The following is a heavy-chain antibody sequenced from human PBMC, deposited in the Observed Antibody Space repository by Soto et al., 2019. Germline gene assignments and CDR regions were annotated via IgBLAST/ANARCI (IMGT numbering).Heavy chain of an antibody. Sequence: QVQLVESGGGVVQPERSLRLSCAASGFTFSSYAMHWVRQAPGKGLEWVAVISYDGSNKYYADSVKGRFTISRDNSKNTLYLQMNSLRAEDTAVYYCARGDRGWFDPWGQGTLVTVSS. V-gene: IGHV3-30-3*01. J-gene: IGHJ5*02. CDR2: ISYDGSNK. CDR3: ARGDRGWFDP. CDR1: GFTFSSYA.